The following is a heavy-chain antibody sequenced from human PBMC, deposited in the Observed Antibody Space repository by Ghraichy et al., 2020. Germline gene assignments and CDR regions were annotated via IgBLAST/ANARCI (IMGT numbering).Heavy chain of an antibody. V-gene: IGHV1-18*01. CDR3: ARVRVYSGYDYHPPSWFDP. CDR2: ISAYNGNT. J-gene: IGHJ5*02. CDR1: GYTFTSYG. Sequence: ASVKVSCKASGYTFTSYGISWVRQAPGQGLEWMGWISAYNGNTNYAQKLQGRVTMTTDTSTSTAYMELRSLRSDDTAVYYCARVRVYSGYDYHPPSWFDPWGQGTLVTVSS. D-gene: IGHD5-12*01.